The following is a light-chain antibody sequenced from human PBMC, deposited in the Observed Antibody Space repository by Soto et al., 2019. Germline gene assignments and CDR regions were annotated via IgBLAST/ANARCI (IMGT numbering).Light chain of an antibody. CDR2: SAF. V-gene: IGKV3-15*01. CDR1: QSISNN. Sequence: EIVLTQSPATLSLSPGERATLSCRASQSISNNLAWYQQKPGQAPRLVIYSAFTRATGIPARLSGSGSGTEFTLTISSMQSEDFAVYYCQQYNKWPPWTFGQGTKVEIK. CDR3: QQYNKWPPWT. J-gene: IGKJ1*01.